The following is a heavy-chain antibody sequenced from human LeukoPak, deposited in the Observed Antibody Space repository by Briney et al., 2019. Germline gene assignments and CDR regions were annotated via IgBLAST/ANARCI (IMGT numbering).Heavy chain of an antibody. CDR1: GYTFTSYY. CDR3: ARVSRDIVVVISSPGDAFDI. CDR2: INPSGGST. D-gene: IGHD3-22*01. V-gene: IGHV1-46*01. J-gene: IGHJ3*02. Sequence: ASVKVSCKASGYTFTSYYMHWVRQAPGQGLEWMGIINPSGGSTSYAQKFQGRVTMTRDMPTSTVYMELSSLRSEDTAVYYCARVSRDIVVVISSPGDAFDIWGQGTMVTVSS.